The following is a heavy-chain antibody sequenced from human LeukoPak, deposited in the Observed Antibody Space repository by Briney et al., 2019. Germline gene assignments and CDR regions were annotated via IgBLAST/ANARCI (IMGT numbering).Heavy chain of an antibody. V-gene: IGHV4-39*01. CDR3: ARRRYYDGSGYLE. CDR2: IYYSGRT. D-gene: IGHD3-22*01. CDR1: GDSVSRSDSY. Sequence: SETLSLTCSVSGDSVSRSDSYWDWIRQPPGKGLEWIGTIYYSGRTYYSPSLKSRVTMSVDPSNNQLSLTLRPVTAADTAVYYCARRRYYDGSGYLEWGQGTLLSVSS. J-gene: IGHJ1*01.